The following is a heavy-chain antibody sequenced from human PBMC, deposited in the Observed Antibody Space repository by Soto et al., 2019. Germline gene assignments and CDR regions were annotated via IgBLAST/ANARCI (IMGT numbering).Heavy chain of an antibody. CDR1: GYTFTSYG. J-gene: IGHJ4*02. D-gene: IGHD2-15*01. V-gene: IGHV1-18*01. CDR2: ISAYNGNT. CDR3: AREEALGYCSGGSCYSFDY. Sequence: ASVKVSCKASGYTFTSYGISWVRQAPGQGLEWMGWISAYNGNTNYAQKLQGRVTMTTDTSTSTAYMELRSLRSDDTAVYYCAREEALGYCSGGSCYSFDYWGQGTLVTVSS.